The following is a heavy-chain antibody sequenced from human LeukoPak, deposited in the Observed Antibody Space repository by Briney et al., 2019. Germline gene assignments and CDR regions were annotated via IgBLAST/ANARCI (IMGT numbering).Heavy chain of an antibody. J-gene: IGHJ4*02. V-gene: IGHV1-3*01. CDR2: INAGNGNT. Sequence: GASVKVSCKASGYTFTSYAMHWVRQAPGQRLEWMGWINAGNGNTKYSQKFQGRVTMTEDTSTNTAYMELSSLRPEDTAVYYCATADVAVAGTPDYWGQGTLVTVSS. CDR1: GYTFTSYA. D-gene: IGHD6-19*01. CDR3: ATADVAVAGTPDY.